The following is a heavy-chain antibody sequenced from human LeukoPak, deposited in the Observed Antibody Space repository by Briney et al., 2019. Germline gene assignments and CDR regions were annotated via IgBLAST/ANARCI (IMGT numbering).Heavy chain of an antibody. Sequence: SETLSLTCTVSGGSISSGGYYWSWIRQHPGKGLEWIGYIYYSGSTYYNPSLKSRVTISVDTSKNLFSLKLSPVTAADTAVYYCARGRGVAAAGRLDCWGQGTLVTVSS. J-gene: IGHJ4*02. V-gene: IGHV4-31*03. CDR1: GGSISSGGYY. CDR2: IYYSGST. D-gene: IGHD6-13*01. CDR3: ARGRGVAAAGRLDC.